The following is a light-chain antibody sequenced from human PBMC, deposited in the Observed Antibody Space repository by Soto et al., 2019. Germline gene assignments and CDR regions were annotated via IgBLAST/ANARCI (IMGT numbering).Light chain of an antibody. CDR2: EGS. CDR1: ISDFGNYNL. CDR3: CSYAGSSAFV. Sequence: QSALIQPASVSGSPGQSITISCSGTISDFGNYNLVSWYQHYPGKAPKLIMYEGSRRPSGVSDRFSGSKSGGTASLTISGLQAEDEADYYCCSYAGSSAFVFGGGTKVTVL. V-gene: IGLV2-23*03. J-gene: IGLJ3*02.